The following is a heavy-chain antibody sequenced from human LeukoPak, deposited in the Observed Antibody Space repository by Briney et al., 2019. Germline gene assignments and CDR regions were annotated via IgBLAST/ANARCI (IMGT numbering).Heavy chain of an antibody. D-gene: IGHD3-22*01. CDR3: ARENDYYDSSGGKVRLDY. V-gene: IGHV4-34*01. CDR2: INHSGST. Sequence: PSETLSLTCAVYGGSFSGYYWSWIRQPPGKGLEWIGEINHSGSTNYNPSLKSRVTISVDTSKNQFSLKLSSVTAADTAVYYCARENDYYDSSGGKVRLDYWGQGTLVTVSS. J-gene: IGHJ4*02. CDR1: GGSFSGYY.